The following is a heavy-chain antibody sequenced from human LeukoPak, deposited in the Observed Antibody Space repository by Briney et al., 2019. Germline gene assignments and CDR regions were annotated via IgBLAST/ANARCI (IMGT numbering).Heavy chain of an antibody. CDR3: ARGKSYCGGDCYSY. J-gene: IGHJ4*02. CDR1: GGSINGYY. D-gene: IGHD2-21*02. Sequence: SETLSLTCNVSGGSINGYYWNWIRQPAGEGLEWIRRIYSSGSTNYNPSLKSRVTMSVDTSKNQFSLKLSSVTAADTAVYYCARGKSYCGGDCYSYWGQGTLVTVSS. CDR2: IYSSGST. V-gene: IGHV4-4*07.